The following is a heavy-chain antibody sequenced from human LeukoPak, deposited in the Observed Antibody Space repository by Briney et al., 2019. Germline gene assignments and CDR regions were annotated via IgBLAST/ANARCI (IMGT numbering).Heavy chain of an antibody. V-gene: IGHV4-59*02. J-gene: IGHJ4*02. CDR2: IYYSGTT. CDR1: GDSVSSYY. Sequence: SETLSLTCSVSGDSVSSYYWSWIRQPPGKGLEWIGSIYYSGTTNYNPSLKSRVTISVDTSKNQFSLKLSSVTAADTAVYYCARVRQYCTNGVCFYTRFDYWGQGTLVTVSS. D-gene: IGHD2-8*01. CDR3: ARVRQYCTNGVCFYTRFDY.